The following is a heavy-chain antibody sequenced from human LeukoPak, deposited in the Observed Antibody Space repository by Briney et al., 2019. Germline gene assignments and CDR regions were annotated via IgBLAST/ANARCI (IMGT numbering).Heavy chain of an antibody. CDR3: ARAGPISPRRIXVAGGFDY. Sequence: ASVKVSCKASGYTFTGYYMHWVRQAPGQGLEWMGWINPNSGGTNYAQKFKRRVTMTRDTSISTAYMELSRLRSDDPAVYYCARAGPISPRRIXVAGGFDYWGQGTLVTVSS. J-gene: IGHJ4*02. CDR2: INPNSGGT. CDR1: GYTFTGYY. V-gene: IGHV1-2*02. D-gene: IGHD6-19*01.